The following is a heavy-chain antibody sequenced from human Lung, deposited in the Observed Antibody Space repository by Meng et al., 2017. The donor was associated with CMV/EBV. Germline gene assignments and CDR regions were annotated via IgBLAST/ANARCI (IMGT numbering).Heavy chain of an antibody. CDR1: GFTFSDFA. V-gene: IGHV3-23*04. D-gene: IGHD3-16*01. CDR2: ITKEGTT. Sequence: VRLVACGVALVLPGGSLRLSCAAFGFTFSDFAMTWVRQVPGQGLEWVSIITKEGTTYYAESVKGRFSITRDNFKNTVYVDMKTLRAEDTALYYCAMGSDAYAWGQGTLVTVSS. J-gene: IGHJ5*02. CDR3: AMGSDAYA.